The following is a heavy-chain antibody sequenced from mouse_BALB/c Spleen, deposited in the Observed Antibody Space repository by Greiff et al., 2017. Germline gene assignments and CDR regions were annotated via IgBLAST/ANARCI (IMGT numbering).Heavy chain of an antibody. CDR2: ISSGSSTI. CDR1: GFTFSSFG. CDR3: ATYYGNYDYFDY. D-gene: IGHD2-10*01. J-gene: IGHJ2*01. V-gene: IGHV5-17*02. Sequence: DVKLVESGGGLVQPGGSRKLSCAASGFTFSSFGMHWVRQAPEKGLEWVAYISSGSSTIYYADTVKGRFTISRDNPKNTLFLQMTSLRSEDTAMYYCATYYGNYDYFDYWGQGATLTVSS.